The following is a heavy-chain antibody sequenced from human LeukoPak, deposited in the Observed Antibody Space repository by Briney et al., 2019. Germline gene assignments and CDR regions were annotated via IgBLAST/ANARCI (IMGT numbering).Heavy chain of an antibody. CDR2: IYPGDSDT. CDR1: GYSFTSYW. D-gene: IGHD2-2*01. Sequence: GESLKISCKGSGYSFTSYWIGWVRQMPGKGLEWMGIIYPGDSDTRYSPSFQGQVTVSADKSISTAYLQWSSLKASDTAMYYCARQPKYCQLHLHRGPITTRNCWFDPWGQGTLVTVSS. V-gene: IGHV5-51*01. CDR3: ARQPKYCQLHLHRGPITTRNCWFDP. J-gene: IGHJ5*02.